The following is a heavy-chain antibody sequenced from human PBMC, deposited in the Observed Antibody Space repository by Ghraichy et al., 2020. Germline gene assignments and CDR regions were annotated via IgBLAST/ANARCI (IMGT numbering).Heavy chain of an antibody. V-gene: IGHV4-59*08. J-gene: IGHJ4*02. CDR1: GGSISSDY. Sequence: SETLSLTCTVSGGSISSDYWSWIRQPPGKGLEWIGHIHYSGSTKDNPSLKSRVTISVDTSKNQFSLKLSSVTAADTAVYYCARRTGSYYSVYYFDYWGQGSLVTVSS. D-gene: IGHD1-26*01. CDR3: ARRTGSYYSVYYFDY. CDR2: IHYSGST.